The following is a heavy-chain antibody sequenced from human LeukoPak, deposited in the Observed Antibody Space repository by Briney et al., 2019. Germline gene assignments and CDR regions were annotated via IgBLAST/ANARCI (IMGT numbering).Heavy chain of an antibody. Sequence: SQTLSLTCIVSGGSISSGSYYWSWIRQPAGKGLEWIGRIYTSGSTNYNPSLKSRVTISVDTSKNQFSLKLSSVTAADTAVYYCARAPPYSGTPDYWGQGTLVTVSS. V-gene: IGHV4-61*02. J-gene: IGHJ4*01. D-gene: IGHD1-1*01. CDR3: ARAPPYSGTPDY. CDR1: GGSISSGSYY. CDR2: IYTSGST.